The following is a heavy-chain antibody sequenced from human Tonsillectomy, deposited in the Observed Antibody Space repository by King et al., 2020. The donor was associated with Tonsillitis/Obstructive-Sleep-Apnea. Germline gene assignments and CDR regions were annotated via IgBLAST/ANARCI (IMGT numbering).Heavy chain of an antibody. J-gene: IGHJ6*02. CDR1: GFTFSNYG. D-gene: IGHD2-2*02. CDR2: ISFDGNQK. CDR3: AKDKVGCSSTNCYNYYYGMDV. Sequence: VQLVESGGGVVQPGRSLRLSCAASGFTFSNYGMHWVRQAPGKGLEWVALISFDGNQKNYADSVKGRFTLSRDNSKNTMHLQMDSLRTEDTAVYYCAKDKVGCSSTNCYNYYYGMDVWGQGTTVTVSS. V-gene: IGHV3-30*18.